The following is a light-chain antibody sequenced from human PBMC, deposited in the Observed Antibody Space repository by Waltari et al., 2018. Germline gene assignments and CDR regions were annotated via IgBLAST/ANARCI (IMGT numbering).Light chain of an antibody. CDR2: DVS. V-gene: IGLV2-14*01. CDR3: ISYSSATPGNVV. Sequence: SALTQPASVSGSLGQSITFSCTGTSSDVGGYNYVAWYQQHPGKAPKLMIHDVSNRPSGVSIRFSGSKSGNTASLTISGLQADDAADYYCISYSSATPGNVVIGGGTKLTVL. J-gene: IGLJ2*01. CDR1: SSDVGGYNY.